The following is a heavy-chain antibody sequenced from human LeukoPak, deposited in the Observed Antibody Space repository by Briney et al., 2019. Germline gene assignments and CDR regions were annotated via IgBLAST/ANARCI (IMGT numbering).Heavy chain of an antibody. CDR1: GFKVSTNY. CDR3: ARGGSSGYYLAY. D-gene: IGHD3-22*01. J-gene: IGHJ4*02. V-gene: IGHV3-53*01. Sequence: PGGSLRLSCAASGFKVSTNYMSWVRQAPGKGLEWVSVIYSGGSLYYADSVKGRFTISRDNSKNTLYLQMSSLRAEDTAVYYCARGGSSGYYLAYWGPGTLVTVSS. CDR2: IYSGGSL.